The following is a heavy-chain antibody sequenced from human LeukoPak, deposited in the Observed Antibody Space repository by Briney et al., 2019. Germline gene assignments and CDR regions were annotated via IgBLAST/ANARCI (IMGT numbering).Heavy chain of an antibody. J-gene: IGHJ4*02. Sequence: GGSLRLSCAASGFNFNSYWMSWVRQAPGKGLECVANIKQDGSEIYFVDSVKGRFTISRDNAKSSLYLQVNSLRGEDTAVYYCARDSDGVLDYWGQGTLVTISS. CDR1: GFNFNSYW. V-gene: IGHV3-7*04. CDR2: IKQDGSEI. D-gene: IGHD3-10*01. CDR3: ARDSDGVLDY.